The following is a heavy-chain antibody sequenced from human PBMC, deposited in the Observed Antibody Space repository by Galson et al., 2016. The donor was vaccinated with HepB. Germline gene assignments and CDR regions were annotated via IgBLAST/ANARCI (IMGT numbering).Heavy chain of an antibody. V-gene: IGHV3-23*01. CDR2: ISGTGNAT. Sequence: SLRLSCAASGFTFNSYTMNWVRRAPGKGLEWISLISGTGNATYYADPVRGRFSISRDKSKNILYLQMNSLRAEDTAVYYCAKCPTQTRGSLDSWGQGTLVTVSS. CDR1: GFTFNSYT. CDR3: AKCPTQTRGSLDS. J-gene: IGHJ4*02. D-gene: IGHD1-14*01.